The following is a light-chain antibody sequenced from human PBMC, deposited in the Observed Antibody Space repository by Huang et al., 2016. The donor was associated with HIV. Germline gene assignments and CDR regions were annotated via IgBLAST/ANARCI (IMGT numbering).Light chain of an antibody. CDR2: LAS. J-gene: IGKJ2*01. V-gene: IGKV2-28*01. CDR1: QSLLHDSGHNY. Sequence: DIVMTQSPLSLPVTPGEPASISCRSNQSLLHDSGHNYLDWYLQKPGQSPQLLIYLASTRASGVPDRFTGRGSGTDFTLRSNKVEAQDVGVYFCMQALQTPYTFGRGTKLEI. CDR3: MQALQTPYT.